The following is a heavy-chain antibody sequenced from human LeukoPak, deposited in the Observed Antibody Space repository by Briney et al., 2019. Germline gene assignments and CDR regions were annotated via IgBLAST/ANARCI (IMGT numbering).Heavy chain of an antibody. D-gene: IGHD3-22*01. CDR1: GFTLRSHA. Sequence: GESLRLSCAASGFTLRSHAMSWVRQPPGKGLEWVSVISASGGSTFYADSVKGRFTISRDNSTLYLQMNSLRAEDTAVYYCAKVYYYDSSGYYPRYFDYWGQGTLVTVSS. CDR2: ISASGGST. J-gene: IGHJ4*02. CDR3: AKVYYYDSSGYYPRYFDY. V-gene: IGHV3-23*01.